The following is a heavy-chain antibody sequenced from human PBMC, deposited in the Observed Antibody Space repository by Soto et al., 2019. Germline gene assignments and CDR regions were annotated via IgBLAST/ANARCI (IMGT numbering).Heavy chain of an antibody. CDR3: ARLFADSSGLMGAFDI. CDR2: IYPGDPDT. J-gene: IGHJ3*02. D-gene: IGHD3-22*01. Sequence: GESLKISCKGSGYSFTSYWIGWVRQMPGKGLEWMGIIYPGDPDTRYSPSFQGQVTISADKSISTAYLQWSSLKASDTAMYYCARLFADSSGLMGAFDIWGQGTMVTVSS. V-gene: IGHV5-51*01. CDR1: GYSFTSYW.